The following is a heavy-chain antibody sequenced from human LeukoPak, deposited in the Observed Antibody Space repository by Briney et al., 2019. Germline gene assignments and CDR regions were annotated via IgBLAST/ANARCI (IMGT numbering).Heavy chain of an antibody. CDR3: AKDDSGSGWLNWFDP. CDR2: ISYDGSNK. V-gene: IGHV3-30*18. Sequence: GGSLRLSCAASGFTFSSYGMHWVRQAPGKGLEWVAVISYDGSNKYYVDSVKGRFTISRDNSKNTLYLQMNSLRAEDTAVYYCAKDDSGSGWLNWFDPWGQGTLVTVSS. CDR1: GFTFSSYG. D-gene: IGHD6-19*01. J-gene: IGHJ5*02.